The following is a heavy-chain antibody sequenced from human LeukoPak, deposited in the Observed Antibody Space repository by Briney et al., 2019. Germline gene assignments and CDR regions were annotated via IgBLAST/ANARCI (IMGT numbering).Heavy chain of an antibody. D-gene: IGHD3-3*01. CDR3: AKSITIFDFQDYYMDV. Sequence: PSETLSLTCTVSGGSISSGDYYWSWIRQPPGKGLEWIGYIYYSGSTYYNPSLKSRVTISVDTSKNQFSLKLSSVTAADTAVYYCAKSITIFDFQDYYMDVWGKGTTVTVSS. CDR2: IYYSGST. J-gene: IGHJ6*03. V-gene: IGHV4-30-4*01. CDR1: GGSISSGDYY.